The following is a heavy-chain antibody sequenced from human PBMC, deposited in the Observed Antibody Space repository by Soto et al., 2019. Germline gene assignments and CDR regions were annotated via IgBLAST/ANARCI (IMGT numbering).Heavy chain of an antibody. J-gene: IGHJ4*02. CDR2: ITDSGRT. Sequence: EVQLLESGGGFIQPGGSPSLSCAASGFSISSYAMSWVRPAPGKGLEWVSSITDSGRTFYADSVKGRFTISRDKSKNTVHLQMNSLRADDTALYYCAKDGIRKDDYWGQGTLVTVSS. V-gene: IGHV3-23*01. CDR3: AKDGIRKDDY. CDR1: GFSISSYA.